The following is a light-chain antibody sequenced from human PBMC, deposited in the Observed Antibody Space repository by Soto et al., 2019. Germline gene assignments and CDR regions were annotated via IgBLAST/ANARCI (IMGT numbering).Light chain of an antibody. CDR3: QQYGSSPGT. V-gene: IGKV3-20*01. Sequence: EIVLTQSPGTLSLSPGERATLSCRASQSVSSSYLAWYQQKPGQAPRLLIYGASSRATGIPDRFSGSGSGTDFTLTISGLEPEDFAVYYCQQYGSSPGTFGQGTRWIS. J-gene: IGKJ1*01. CDR1: QSVSSSY. CDR2: GAS.